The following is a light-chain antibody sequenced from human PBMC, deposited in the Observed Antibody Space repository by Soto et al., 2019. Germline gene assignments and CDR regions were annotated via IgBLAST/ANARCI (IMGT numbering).Light chain of an antibody. CDR1: QSIISF. CDR2: AAS. CDR3: QQSYSTPLT. J-gene: IGKJ4*01. Sequence: DIQMTQSPTSLSASVGDRVTITCRASQSIISFLNWYQQKPGKAPNLLIYAASSLQSGVPSRFSGSGSGTDFTLTISSLQPEDSATYYCQQSYSTPLTFGGGTKVEIK. V-gene: IGKV1-39*01.